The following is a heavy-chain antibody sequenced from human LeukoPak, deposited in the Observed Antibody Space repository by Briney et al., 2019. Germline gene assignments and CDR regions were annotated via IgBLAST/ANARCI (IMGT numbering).Heavy chain of an antibody. V-gene: IGHV3-33*01. J-gene: IGHJ5*02. Sequence: PGRSLRLSCAASGFTFSSYGMHWVRQAPGKGLEWVAVIWYDGSNKYYADSVKGRFTISRDNSKNTLYLQMNSLRAEDTAMYYCASLELTGDGNWFDPWGQGTLVTVSS. CDR3: ASLELTGDGNWFDP. D-gene: IGHD7-27*01. CDR1: GFTFSSYG. CDR2: IWYDGSNK.